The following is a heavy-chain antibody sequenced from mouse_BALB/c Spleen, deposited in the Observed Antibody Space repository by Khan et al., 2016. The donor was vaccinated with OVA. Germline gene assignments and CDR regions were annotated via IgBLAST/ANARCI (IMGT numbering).Heavy chain of an antibody. V-gene: IGHV13-2*02. CDR1: GFTFSYYR. CDR2: ITVKSDNSGA. CDR3: GRGGYYYGTPFDY. Sequence: VQLVETGGGLVRPGNSLKLSCVTSGFTFSYYRMHWLRQFPGKRLEWIAVITVKSDNSGANYAESVKGRFTISRDDSKSSVYLQMNRLREEDIATYECGRGGYYYGTPFDYWGQGTTLTVSS. D-gene: IGHD1-1*01. J-gene: IGHJ2*01.